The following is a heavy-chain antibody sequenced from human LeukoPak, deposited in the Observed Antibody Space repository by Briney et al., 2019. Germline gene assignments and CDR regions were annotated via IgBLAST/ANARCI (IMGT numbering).Heavy chain of an antibody. D-gene: IGHD3-3*01. Sequence: GASVKVSCKASGYTFTSYYMHWVRQAPGQGLEWMGIINPSGGSTSYAQKFQGRVTMTRDMSTSTVYMELSSLRSEDTAVYYCARRVFLEWLNYYYYYMDVWGKGTTVTVSS. CDR3: ARRVFLEWLNYYYYYMDV. CDR1: GYTFTSYY. CDR2: INPSGGST. J-gene: IGHJ6*03. V-gene: IGHV1-46*01.